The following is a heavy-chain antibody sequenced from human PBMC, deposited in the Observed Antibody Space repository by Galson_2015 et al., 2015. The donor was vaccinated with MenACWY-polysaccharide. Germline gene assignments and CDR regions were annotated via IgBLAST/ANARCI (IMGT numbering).Heavy chain of an antibody. CDR2: ISDGGGST. CDR3: AKAHIAARPDRRMVYFYYMDV. D-gene: IGHD6-6*01. V-gene: IGHV3-23*01. J-gene: IGHJ6*03. CDR1: GFTFSSYA. Sequence: SLRLSCAASGFTFSSYAMSWVRQAPGKGPEWVSAISDGGGSTFYADSVKGRFTISRDNSKNTLCLQMNSLRAEDTAVHYCAKAHIAARPDRRMVYFYYMDVWGKGTTVTVSS.